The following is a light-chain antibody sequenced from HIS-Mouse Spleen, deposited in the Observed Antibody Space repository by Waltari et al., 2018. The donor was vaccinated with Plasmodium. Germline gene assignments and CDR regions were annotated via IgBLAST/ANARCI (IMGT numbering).Light chain of an antibody. CDR1: KLGDKY. Sequence: SYELTQPPSVSVSPGQTASITCPGDKLGDKYACWYQQKPGQPPVLVIEQDSKRPSGIPERFSGSNSGNTATLTISGTQAMDEADYYCQAWDSSTWVFGGGTKLTVL. CDR2: QDS. CDR3: QAWDSSTWV. J-gene: IGLJ3*02. V-gene: IGLV3-1*01.